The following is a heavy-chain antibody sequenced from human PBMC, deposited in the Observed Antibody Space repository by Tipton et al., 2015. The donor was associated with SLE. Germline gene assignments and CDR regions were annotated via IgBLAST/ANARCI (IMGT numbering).Heavy chain of an antibody. D-gene: IGHD3-10*01. CDR1: GGSFSGYY. CDR2: INHSGST. Sequence: LRLSCAVYGGSFSGYYWSWIRQPPGKGLEWIGEINHSGSTNYNPSLKSRVTISVDTSKNQFSLKLSSVTAADTAVYYCARHWPVLWFREYPFDYWGQG. V-gene: IGHV4-34*01. J-gene: IGHJ4*02. CDR3: ARHWPVLWFREYPFDY.